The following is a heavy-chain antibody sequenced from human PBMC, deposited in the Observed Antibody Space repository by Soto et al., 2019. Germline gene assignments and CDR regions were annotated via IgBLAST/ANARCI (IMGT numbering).Heavy chain of an antibody. CDR1: GYTFTSYG. CDR2: ISSYNGNT. D-gene: IGHD3-22*01. J-gene: IGHJ6*02. CDR3: ASPQAIAPGRYYGMDV. Sequence: ASGKVSGKASGYTFTSYGISWVRQAPGQGLEWMGWISSYNGNTNYAQNLQARVTMTTDTSTSTAYMELRSLRSDDTAVDYCASPQAIAPGRYYGMDVWVQGTTVTVSS. V-gene: IGHV1-18*01.